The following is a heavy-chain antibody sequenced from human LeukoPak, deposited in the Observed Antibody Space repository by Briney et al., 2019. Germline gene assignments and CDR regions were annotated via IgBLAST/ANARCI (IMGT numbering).Heavy chain of an antibody. CDR3: ARLFSAAAGNRGH. CDR1: GGSISSSSYY. CDR2: IYYSGST. J-gene: IGHJ4*02. Sequence: SETLSLTCTVSGGSISSSSYYWGWIRQPPGKGLEWIGSIYYSGSTYLNPSLKSRVTLSADTSKNQFSLKLSSVTAADTAVYYCARLFSAAAGNRGHWGQGTLVTVSS. D-gene: IGHD6-13*01. V-gene: IGHV4-39*01.